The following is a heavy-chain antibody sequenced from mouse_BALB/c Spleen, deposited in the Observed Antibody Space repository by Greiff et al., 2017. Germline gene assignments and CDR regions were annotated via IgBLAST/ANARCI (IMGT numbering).Heavy chain of an antibody. J-gene: IGHJ2*01. D-gene: IGHD2-14*01. CDR1: GFTFSSFG. CDR2: ISSGSSTI. V-gene: IGHV5-17*02. Sequence: DVHLVESGGGLVQPGGSRKLSCAASGFTFSSFGMHWVRQAPEKGLEWVAYISSGSSTIYYADTVKGRFTISRDNPKNTLFLQMTSLRSEDTAMYYCARGGTALSDYWGQGTTLTVSS. CDR3: ARGGTALSDY.